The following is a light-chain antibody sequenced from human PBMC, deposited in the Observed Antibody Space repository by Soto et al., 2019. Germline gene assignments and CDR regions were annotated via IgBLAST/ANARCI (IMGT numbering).Light chain of an antibody. CDR2: STG. V-gene: IGLV7-43*01. J-gene: IGLJ3*02. Sequence: QAVVTQEPSLTVSAGGTGTLTCASSTGAVTSDYYPTWLQQKPGQAPRALIYSTGNKHSWTPARFSGSLLGGRAALTLSGVQPEDEADYYCLLHSGGAQIWLFGGGTQLTVL. CDR1: TGAVTSDYY. CDR3: LLHSGGAQIWL.